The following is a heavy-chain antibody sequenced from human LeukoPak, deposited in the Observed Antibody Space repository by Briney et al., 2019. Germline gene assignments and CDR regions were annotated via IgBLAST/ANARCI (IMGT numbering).Heavy chain of an antibody. D-gene: IGHD2-15*01. J-gene: IGHJ4*02. V-gene: IGHV3-23*01. CDR3: AKDDTATHYYFDY. CDR2: ISNCGST. Sequence: PGGSLRLSCAASGFTFSSYAMSWVRQAPGKGLEGVSGISNCGSTYYADSVKGRFTISRDHSKNTLYLQMNSLRAEDTAIYYCAKDDTATHYYFDYWRQGTLVTVSS. CDR1: GFTFSSYA.